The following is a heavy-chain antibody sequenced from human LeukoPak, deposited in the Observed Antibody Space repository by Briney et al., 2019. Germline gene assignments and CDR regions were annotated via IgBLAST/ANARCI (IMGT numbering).Heavy chain of an antibody. D-gene: IGHD3-10*01. J-gene: IGHJ3*02. V-gene: IGHV1-2*02. CDR1: GYRFTDYW. CDR3: ARGGSFHEFDI. CDR2: INTNTGGT. Sequence: ASVTVSFTASGYRFTDYWIQWVRQAPGQGLEWMGWINTNTGGTVYAQKFQGRVTMTRDTSLTTSYMDLSRLTSDDTAVYYCARGGSFHEFDIWGQGTMVIVSS.